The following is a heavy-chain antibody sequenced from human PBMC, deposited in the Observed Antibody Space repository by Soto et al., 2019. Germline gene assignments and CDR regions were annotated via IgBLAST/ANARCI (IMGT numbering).Heavy chain of an antibody. D-gene: IGHD6-19*01. V-gene: IGHV4-34*01. CDR1: GGSFSGYY. J-gene: IGHJ5*02. CDR2: INHSGST. Sequence: TLSLTRAVYGGSFSGYYWSWIRQPPGKGLEWIGEINHSGSTNYNPSLKSRVTISVDTSRNQFTLKLSSVTAADTAVYYGARRTQMAGTWLDPWGQGTLVTVSS. CDR3: ARRTQMAGTWLDP.